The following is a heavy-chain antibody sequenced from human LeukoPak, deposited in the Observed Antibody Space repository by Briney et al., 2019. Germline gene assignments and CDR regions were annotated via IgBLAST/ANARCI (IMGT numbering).Heavy chain of an antibody. J-gene: IGHJ3*02. V-gene: IGHV4-4*07. Sequence: SETLSLTCTVSGGSISSYYWNWIRQPAGKGLEWIGRIYTSVSTNYNPSLKSRVTTSVDKSKNQFSLKLSSVTAADTAVYYCAREPFYYDSTLLDAFDIWGQGTMVTVSS. CDR2: IYTSVST. D-gene: IGHD3-22*01. CDR1: GGSISSYY. CDR3: AREPFYYDSTLLDAFDI.